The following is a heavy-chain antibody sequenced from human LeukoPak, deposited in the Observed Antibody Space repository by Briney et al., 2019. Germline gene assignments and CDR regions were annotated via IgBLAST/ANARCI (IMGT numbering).Heavy chain of an antibody. D-gene: IGHD1-7*01. Sequence: ASVKVSCKASGYTFTGYYMHWVRQAPGQGLEWMGWINPNSGGTNYAQRFQGRVTMTRDTSISTAYMELSRLRSDDTAVYYCARVITGTTVGDYWGQGTLVTVSS. J-gene: IGHJ4*02. CDR2: INPNSGGT. CDR3: ARVITGTTVGDY. CDR1: GYTFTGYY. V-gene: IGHV1-2*02.